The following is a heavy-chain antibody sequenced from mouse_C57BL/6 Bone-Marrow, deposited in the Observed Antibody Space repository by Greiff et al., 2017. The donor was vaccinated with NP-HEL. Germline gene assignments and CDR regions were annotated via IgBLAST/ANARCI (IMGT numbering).Heavy chain of an antibody. CDR2: IYPGDGDT. CDR1: GYAFSSSW. V-gene: IGHV1-82*01. CDR3: ARAFYYYGSSIYYFDY. J-gene: IGHJ2*01. Sequence: VKLQESGPELVKPGASVKISCKASGYAFSSSWMNWVKQRPGKGLEWIGRIYPGDGDTNYNGKFKGKATLTADKSSSTAYMQLSSLTSEDSAVYFCARAFYYYGSSIYYFDYWGQGTTLTVSS. D-gene: IGHD1-1*01.